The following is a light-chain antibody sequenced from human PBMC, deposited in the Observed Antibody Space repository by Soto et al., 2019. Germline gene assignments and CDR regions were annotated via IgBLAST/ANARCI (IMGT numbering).Light chain of an antibody. Sequence: EIVLTQSPGTLSLSPGERATLSCRASQSVSSSYLAWYQQKPGQAPRLLIYGASSRATGIPDRFSGSGSGTDFTLTISTLEPEDSAVYYCQQYVRSPRTFGQGTKVEIK. J-gene: IGKJ1*01. V-gene: IGKV3-20*01. CDR2: GAS. CDR1: QSVSSSY. CDR3: QQYVRSPRT.